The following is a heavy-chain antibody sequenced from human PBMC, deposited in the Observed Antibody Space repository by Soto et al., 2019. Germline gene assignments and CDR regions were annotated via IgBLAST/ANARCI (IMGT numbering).Heavy chain of an antibody. Sequence: EVQLVESGGGLVQPGGSLRLSCAASGFTFFAYWIHWVRQVPGKGLVWVSRINSDGSHTSYADSVRGRFTISRDNSKNTVYLQMNSLTAEDTAVYYCAKEGGYGDYAGENWCDSWGQGSLVTVSS. J-gene: IGHJ5*01. CDR3: AKEGGYGDYAGENWCDS. V-gene: IGHV3-74*01. CDR1: GFTFFAYW. CDR2: INSDGSHT. D-gene: IGHD4-17*01.